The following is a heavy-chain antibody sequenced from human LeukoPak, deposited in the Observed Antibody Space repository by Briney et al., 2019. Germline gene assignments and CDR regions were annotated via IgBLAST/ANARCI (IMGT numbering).Heavy chain of an antibody. V-gene: IGHV3-48*04. CDR3: ARDLMYCGGDCSYDY. J-gene: IGHJ4*02. CDR1: GFIFSSYS. D-gene: IGHD2-21*02. Sequence: GGSLRLSCAASGFIFSSYSMNWVRQAPGKGLEWVSYISSSSSTIYYADSVKGRFIISRDNAKNSLYLQMNSLRAEDTAVYCCARDLMYCGGDCSYDYWGQGTLVTVSS. CDR2: ISSSSSTI.